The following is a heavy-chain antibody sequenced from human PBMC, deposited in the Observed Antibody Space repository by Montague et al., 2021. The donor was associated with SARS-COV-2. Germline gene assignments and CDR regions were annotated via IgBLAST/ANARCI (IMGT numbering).Heavy chain of an antibody. CDR1: GGFISNSY. J-gene: IGHJ6*02. CDR2: IYHSGNT. Sequence: SETLSLTCTVPGGFISNSYWSWIRQPPGKGLEWIGYIYHSGNTNYNPSLKSRVTISVDTSMNQFSLSLTSMTAADTAVYFFARELLSPRTSIKTNFFGLDVWGQGTTVIVSS. CDR3: ARELLSPRTSIKTNFFGLDV. V-gene: IGHV4-59*01. D-gene: IGHD1-14*01.